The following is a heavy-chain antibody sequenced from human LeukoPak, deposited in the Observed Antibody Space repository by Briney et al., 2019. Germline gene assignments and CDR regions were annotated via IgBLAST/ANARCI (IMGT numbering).Heavy chain of an antibody. V-gene: IGHV7-4-1*02. CDR2: INTNTGNP. J-gene: IGHJ4*02. D-gene: IGHD3-22*01. CDR1: GYTFTSYA. Sequence: ASVKVSCKASGYTFTSYAMHWVRQAPGQGLEWMGWINTNTGNPTYAQGFTGRFVFSLDTSVSTAYLQISSLKAEDTAVYYCATQMGYYYDSSGYQTDYWGQGTLVTVSS. CDR3: ATQMGYYYDSSGYQTDY.